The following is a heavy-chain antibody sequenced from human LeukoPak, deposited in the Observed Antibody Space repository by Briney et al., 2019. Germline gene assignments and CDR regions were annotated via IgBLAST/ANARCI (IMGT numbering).Heavy chain of an antibody. CDR1: GFTFNDYY. CDR2: ISSSGSTI. Sequence: GGSLTLSCAASGFTFNDYYMSWIRQAPGEGLEWVSYISSSGSTIYYAHSVKGRFTISRDNDKNSLYLQMNSLRAEDTAVYYCARRRERADYWGQGTLVSVSS. V-gene: IGHV3-11*01. CDR3: ARRRERADY. J-gene: IGHJ4*02.